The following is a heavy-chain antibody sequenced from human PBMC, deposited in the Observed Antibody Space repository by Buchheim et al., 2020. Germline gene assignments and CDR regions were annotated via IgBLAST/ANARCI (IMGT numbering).Heavy chain of an antibody. CDR1: GYSFTSYW. CDR2: IDPSDSYT. Sequence: EVQLVQSGAEVKKPGESLRISCKGSGYSFTSYWISWVRQMPGKGLEWMGRIDPSDSYTNSSPSFQGHVTISADKSISTACLQWSSLKASDTAMYYCARSLHAGSSGYYYYYGMDVWGQGTT. J-gene: IGHJ6*02. V-gene: IGHV5-10-1*01. CDR3: ARSLHAGSSGYYYYYGMDV. D-gene: IGHD6-6*01.